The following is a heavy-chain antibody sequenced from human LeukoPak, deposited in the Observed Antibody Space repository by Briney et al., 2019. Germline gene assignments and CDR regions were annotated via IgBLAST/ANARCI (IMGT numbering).Heavy chain of an antibody. V-gene: IGHV1-8*01. Sequence: ASVKVSCKASGYTFTSYDFNWVRQATGQRPEWMGWMSPNSGDTGYAQKFQDRVTVTRDTSTSTVHMELSGLRSEDTAVYYCARDQEAFYYWGQGTLVTVSS. CDR2: MSPNSGDT. J-gene: IGHJ4*02. CDR1: GYTFTSYD. CDR3: ARDQEAFYY.